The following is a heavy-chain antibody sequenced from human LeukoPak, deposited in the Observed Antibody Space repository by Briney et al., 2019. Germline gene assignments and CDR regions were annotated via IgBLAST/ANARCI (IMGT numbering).Heavy chain of an antibody. CDR3: ARDGPLGQYCSGGSCYSPYFDY. J-gene: IGHJ4*02. CDR1: GFTFSSYW. V-gene: IGHV3-7*01. CDR2: IKQDGSEK. D-gene: IGHD2-15*01. Sequence: GGSLRLSCAASGFTFSSYWMSWVRQAPGKGLEWVANIKQDGSEKYYVDSVKGRFTISGDNAKNSLYLQMNSLRAEDTAVYYCARDGPLGQYCSGGSCYSPYFDYWGQGTLVTVSS.